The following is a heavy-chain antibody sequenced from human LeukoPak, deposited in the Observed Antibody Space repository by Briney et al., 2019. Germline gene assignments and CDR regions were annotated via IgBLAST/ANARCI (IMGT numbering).Heavy chain of an antibody. CDR3: ARSDGIVGEEAWFDP. D-gene: IGHD1-26*01. Sequence: SETLSLTCSVSGGSISTFHWHWIRQPPGKGLEWVGYIFSSDITNYDPSLRSRVTISVDTSKNQFSLKLRSVTAADTAVYFCARSDGIVGEEAWFDPWGQGTLVTVSS. CDR1: GGSISTFH. J-gene: IGHJ5*02. V-gene: IGHV4-4*09. CDR2: IFSSDIT.